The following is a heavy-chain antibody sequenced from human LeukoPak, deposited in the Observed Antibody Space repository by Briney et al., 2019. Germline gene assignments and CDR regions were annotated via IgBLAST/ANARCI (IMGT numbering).Heavy chain of an antibody. Sequence: GGSLRLSCAASGFTFSSYAMSWVRQAPGKGLEWVSAISGSGGATLYADSVKGRFTISRDKSKNTLYLQMNSLRAEDTAVYYCAKLRSLFDFWSGLDYWGQGTLVTFSS. D-gene: IGHD3-3*01. CDR2: ISGSGGAT. V-gene: IGHV3-23*01. CDR1: GFTFSSYA. CDR3: AKLRSLFDFWSGLDY. J-gene: IGHJ4*02.